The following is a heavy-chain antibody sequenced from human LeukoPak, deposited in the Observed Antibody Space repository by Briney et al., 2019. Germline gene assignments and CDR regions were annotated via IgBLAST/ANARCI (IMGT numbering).Heavy chain of an antibody. D-gene: IGHD3-10*01. Sequence: GGSLRLSCAASGFTFSSYWMSWVRQAPGKGLEWVANIKQDGSEKYYVDSVKGRFTISRDNAKNSLYLQMNSLRAEDTAVYYCARGSRDSYYYGSGIDYWGQGTLVTVSP. CDR2: IKQDGSEK. CDR1: GFTFSSYW. V-gene: IGHV3-7*01. CDR3: ARGSRDSYYYGSGIDY. J-gene: IGHJ4*02.